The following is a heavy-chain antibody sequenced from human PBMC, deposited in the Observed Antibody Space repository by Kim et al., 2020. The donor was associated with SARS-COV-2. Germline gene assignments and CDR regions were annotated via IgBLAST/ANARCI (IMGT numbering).Heavy chain of an antibody. J-gene: IGHJ6*02. CDR1: GFTFDDYT. D-gene: IGHD6-13*01. Sequence: GGSLRLSCAASGFTFDDYTMHWVRQAPGKGLEWVSLISWDGGSTYYADSVKGRFTISRDNSKNSLYLQMNSLRTEDTALYYCAKEARSWPISDGMDVWGQGTTVTVSS. CDR2: ISWDGGST. V-gene: IGHV3-43*01. CDR3: AKEARSWPISDGMDV.